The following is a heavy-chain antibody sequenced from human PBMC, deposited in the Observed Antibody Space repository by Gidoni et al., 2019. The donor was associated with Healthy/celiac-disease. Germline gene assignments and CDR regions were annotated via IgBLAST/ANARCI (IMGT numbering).Heavy chain of an antibody. CDR2: ISYDGSNK. CDR1: GCTCRSSG. V-gene: IGHV3-30*18. CDR3: AKGDYDILTGRPDY. J-gene: IGHJ4*02. Sequence: QVQLVESGGGVVQPGRALRPHGAAPGCTCRSSGMHWVRHAPGKGLAWLAVISYDGSNKYYADSVKCRFTISRDHSKNTLYLQMTSLRAEDTAVYYCAKGDYDILTGRPDYWGQGTLVTVSS. D-gene: IGHD3-9*01.